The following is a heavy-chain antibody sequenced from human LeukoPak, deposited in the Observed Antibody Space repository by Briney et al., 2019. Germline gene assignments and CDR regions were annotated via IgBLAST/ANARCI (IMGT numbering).Heavy chain of an antibody. CDR2: IKQDGSEK. J-gene: IGHJ4*02. V-gene: IGHV3-7*01. CDR3: ARDPTQWLRYGYFDY. D-gene: IGHD5-12*01. CDR1: EFTFSAYW. Sequence: PGGSLRLSCAAAEFTFSAYWMIWVRQAPGKGLEWVANIKQDGSEKYYVDSVKGRFTISRDNAKNSLYLQMNSLRAEDTAVYYCARDPTQWLRYGYFDYWGQGTLVTVSS.